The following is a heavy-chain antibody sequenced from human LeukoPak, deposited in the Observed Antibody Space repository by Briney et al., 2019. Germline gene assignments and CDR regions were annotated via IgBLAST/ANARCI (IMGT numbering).Heavy chain of an antibody. Sequence: SETLSVSCAVYGGSFNDHRWSGRRQPPERGGGRGGEINHSGSTNYNPSIKSRVTISEDTSKNQFSLKRSSVTAADTAVYYCARGPVLVYDSGGYYYFAYGGQGPLGTVS. D-gene: IGHD3-22*01. CDR1: GGSFNDHR. CDR2: INHSGST. V-gene: IGHV4-34*01. CDR3: ARGPVLVYDSGGYYYFAY. J-gene: IGHJ4*02.